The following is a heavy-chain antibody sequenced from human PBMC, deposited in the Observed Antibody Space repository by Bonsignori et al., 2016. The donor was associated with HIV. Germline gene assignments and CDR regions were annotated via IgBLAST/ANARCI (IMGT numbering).Heavy chain of an antibody. CDR2: IIPILGIA. Sequence: WVRQAPGQGLEWMGGIIPILGIANYAQKFQGRVTITADKSTSTAYMELSSLRSEDTAVYYCAIACPEDGLYRGSYWGQGTLVTVSS. D-gene: IGHD5-24*01. CDR3: AIACPEDGLYRGSY. J-gene: IGHJ4*02. V-gene: IGHV1-69*10.